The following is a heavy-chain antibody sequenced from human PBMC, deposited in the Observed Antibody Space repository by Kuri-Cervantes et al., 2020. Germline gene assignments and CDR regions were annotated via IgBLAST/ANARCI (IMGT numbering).Heavy chain of an antibody. D-gene: IGHD5-12*01. CDR2: IGTAGDT. CDR3: ARGAYSGHVAGYYYGMDV. CDR1: GFTFSSYD. Sequence: GESLKISCAASGFTFSSYDMHWVRQATGKGLEWVSAIGTAGDTYYPGSVKGRFTISRENAKNPLYLQMNSLRSEDTAVYHCARGAYSGHVAGYYYGMDVWGQGTTVTVSS. J-gene: IGHJ6*02. V-gene: IGHV3-13*01.